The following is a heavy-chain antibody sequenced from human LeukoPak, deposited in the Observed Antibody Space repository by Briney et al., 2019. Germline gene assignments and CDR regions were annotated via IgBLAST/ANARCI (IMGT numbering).Heavy chain of an antibody. Sequence: GGSLRLSCTSSRLTFNRYVMAWVRQAPGKGLEWVSTISASGGTTYYADSVQGRFTISRDSSKNTLYLQMNSLRAEDTAVYYCATLYGDYNWYFDLWGRGTLVTVSS. J-gene: IGHJ2*01. CDR1: RLTFNRYV. CDR3: ATLYGDYNWYFDL. CDR2: ISASGGTT. V-gene: IGHV3-23*01. D-gene: IGHD4-17*01.